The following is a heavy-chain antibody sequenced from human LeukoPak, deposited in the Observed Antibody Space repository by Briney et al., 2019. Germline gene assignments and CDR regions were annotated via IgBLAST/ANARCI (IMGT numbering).Heavy chain of an antibody. CDR1: GYSFTNYW. CDR3: ARYSAARPGDY. J-gene: IGHJ4*02. CDR2: IYPSDSHI. D-gene: IGHD6-6*01. V-gene: IGHV5-51*01. Sequence: GESLKISFEGSGYSFTNYWIGWVRQMPGKGLEWMGVIYPSDSHIEYSPSFRGQVTISADTTINTAYLQWSSLKASDTAKYYCARYSAARPGDYWGQGTVVTVSS.